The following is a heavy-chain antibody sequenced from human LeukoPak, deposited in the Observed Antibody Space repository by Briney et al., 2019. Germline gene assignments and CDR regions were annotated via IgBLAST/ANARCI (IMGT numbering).Heavy chain of an antibody. CDR2: ISGSGATT. CDR3: GKEKKGQGSSSFDS. D-gene: IGHD6-6*01. V-gene: IGHV3-23*01. J-gene: IGHJ4*02. Sequence: GGSLRLSCTASEFTLSNYAMSWVRQAPGKGLEWVSLISGSGATTYYADSVKGRFTISRDNSKNTLYLHLNTLRAEDTAVYYCGKEKKGQGSSSFDSGGGEPLVPAS. CDR1: EFTLSNYA.